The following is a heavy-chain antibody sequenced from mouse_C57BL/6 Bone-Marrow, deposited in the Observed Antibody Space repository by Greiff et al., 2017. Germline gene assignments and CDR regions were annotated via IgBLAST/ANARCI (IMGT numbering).Heavy chain of an antibody. CDR3: ARVGDGYYRYAMDY. D-gene: IGHD2-3*01. V-gene: IGHV1-4*01. J-gene: IGHJ4*01. CDR2: INPSSGYT. CDR1: GYTFTSYT. Sequence: VQLQQSGAELARPGASVKMSCKASGYTFTSYTMHWVKQRPGQGLAWIGYINPSSGYTKSNQKFKDKATLTADKSSSTAYMQRSSLTSENSAVYYWARVGDGYYRYAMDYWGQGTSVTVSS.